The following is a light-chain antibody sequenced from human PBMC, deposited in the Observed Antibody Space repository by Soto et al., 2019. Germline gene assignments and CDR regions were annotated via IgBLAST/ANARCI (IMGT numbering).Light chain of an antibody. CDR3: LQDYNYPLT. CDR1: QRISSW. Sequence: DIQMTQSPSSPSASVGDRVTITCRASQRISSWLAWYQQKPGKVPKRLMSAASSWQSGVPSRFSGSGSGTEFTLTISSLQPEDFATYYCLQDYNYPLTFGGGTKVDIK. V-gene: IGKV1-17*01. J-gene: IGKJ4*01. CDR2: AAS.